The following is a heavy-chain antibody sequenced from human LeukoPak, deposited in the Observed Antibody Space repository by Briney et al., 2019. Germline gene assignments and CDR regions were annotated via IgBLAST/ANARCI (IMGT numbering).Heavy chain of an antibody. D-gene: IGHD2-2*02. CDR2: ITGSGGNT. Sequence: PGGSLRLSCAASGFTFSSYAMNWVRQAPGEGLEWVSAITGSGGNTYYADSVKGRFTISRDNSKNTLFLHMNSLRAEDTAVYYCAKRAVPASIDWGQGTLVTVSS. CDR1: GFTFSSYA. V-gene: IGHV3-23*01. CDR3: AKRAVPASID. J-gene: IGHJ4*02.